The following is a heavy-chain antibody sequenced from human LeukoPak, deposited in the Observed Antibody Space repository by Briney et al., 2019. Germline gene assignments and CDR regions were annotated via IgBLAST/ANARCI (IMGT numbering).Heavy chain of an antibody. CDR1: GGSISSSSYY. D-gene: IGHD5/OR15-5a*01. CDR2: IYDSGST. CDR3: ATLVSTRYYFDY. Sequence: SETLSLTCTVSGGSISSSSYYWGWIRQPPGKGLEWIGNIYDSGSTYYNASLQSRVTISIDTSKNQFSLRLTSVTAADTAVYFCATLVSTRYYFDYWGQGTLVTVSS. V-gene: IGHV4-39*01. J-gene: IGHJ4*02.